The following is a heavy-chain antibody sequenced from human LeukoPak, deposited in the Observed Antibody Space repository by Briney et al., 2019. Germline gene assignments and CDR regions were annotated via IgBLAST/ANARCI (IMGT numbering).Heavy chain of an antibody. J-gene: IGHJ6*02. D-gene: IGHD6-13*01. CDR3: ARVVDSSNWGLHYGMDV. CDR2: IIPIFGTA. V-gene: IGHV1-69*05. CDR1: GGTFSSYA. Sequence: SVKVSCKASGGTFSSYAISWVRQAPGQGLEWMGGIIPIFGTANYAQKFQGRVTITTDESTSTAYMELSSLRSEDTAVYYCARVVDSSNWGLHYGMDVWGQGTTVTVSS.